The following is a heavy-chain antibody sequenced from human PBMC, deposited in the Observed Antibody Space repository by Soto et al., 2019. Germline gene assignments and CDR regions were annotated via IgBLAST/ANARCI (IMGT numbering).Heavy chain of an antibody. CDR1: GYSFTRYG. V-gene: IGHV1-18*01. CDR2: INAYNGNT. Sequence: QVQLVQSGAEVKNPGASVKVSCKASGYSFTRYGIGWARPAPGQWLEWMGWINAYNGNTNYAQNLQGRLTLTTDTSTTTAYMELRSLRSNDTAIYYCAMVDVYVTPSPQDVWGQGTTVTVSS. CDR3: AMVDVYVTPSPQDV. D-gene: IGHD3-16*01. J-gene: IGHJ6*02.